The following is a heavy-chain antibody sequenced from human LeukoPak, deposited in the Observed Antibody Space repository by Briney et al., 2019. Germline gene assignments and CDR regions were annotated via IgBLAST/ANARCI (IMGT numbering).Heavy chain of an antibody. V-gene: IGHV1-18*01. D-gene: IGHD3-10*01. CDR1: GYTFTSYG. J-gene: IGHJ4*02. CDR2: ISAYNGNT. CDR3: ARGRVTMVRGVIIFDY. Sequence: ASVKVSCKASGYTFTSYGISWVRQAPGQGLEWMGWISAYNGNTNYAQKLQGRVTMTTDTSTGTAYMELRSLRSDDTAVYYCARGRVTMVRGVIIFDYWGQGTLVTVSS.